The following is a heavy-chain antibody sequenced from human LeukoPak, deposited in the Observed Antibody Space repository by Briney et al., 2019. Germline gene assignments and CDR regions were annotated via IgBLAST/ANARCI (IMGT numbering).Heavy chain of an antibody. V-gene: IGHV4-61*02. D-gene: IGHD6-19*01. CDR3: AGDKYSSGWYTGYMDV. CDR1: GGSIDSGTYY. Sequence: PSETLSLTCTVSGGSIDSGTYYWSWIRQPAGKGLEWIGRIYTSRSTNYNPSLKSRVTISLNTSKNQFSLKLSSVTAADTAVYYCAGDKYSSGWYTGYMDVWGKGTAVIISS. CDR2: IYTSRST. J-gene: IGHJ6*03.